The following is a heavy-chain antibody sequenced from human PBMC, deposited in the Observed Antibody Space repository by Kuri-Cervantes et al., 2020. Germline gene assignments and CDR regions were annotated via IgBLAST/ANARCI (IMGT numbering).Heavy chain of an antibody. V-gene: IGHV1-8*01. CDR3: ARARDLSSSYYFDY. Sequence: ASVKVSCKASGYTFTSYDINWVRQATGQGLEWVGWMNPNSGNTGYAQKLQGRVTMTTDTSTSTAYMELRSLRSDDTAVYYCARARDLSSSYYFDYWGQGTLVTVSS. CDR2: MNPNSGNT. D-gene: IGHD6-6*01. J-gene: IGHJ4*02. CDR1: GYTFTSYD.